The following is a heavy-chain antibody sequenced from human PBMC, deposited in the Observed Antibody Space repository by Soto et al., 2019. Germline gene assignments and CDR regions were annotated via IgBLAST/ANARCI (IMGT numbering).Heavy chain of an antibody. J-gene: IGHJ5*02. CDR1: GGSISNNRW. CDR2: IHDRGST. V-gene: IGHV4-4*02. D-gene: IGHD3-9*01. CDR3: AGQWAAGYGAFDP. Sequence: QVKLQESGPGLEKPSGTLSLTCAVSGGSISNNRWWTWVRQAPGKGLEGIVEIHDRGSTNYHLSLTCRATVSLARSKNQFSLEMRAVTAADTAVYYCAGQWAAGYGAFDPWGQGTLVTVSS.